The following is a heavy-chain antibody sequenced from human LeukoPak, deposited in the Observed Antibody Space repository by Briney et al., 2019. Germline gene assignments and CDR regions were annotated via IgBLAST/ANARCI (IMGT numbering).Heavy chain of an antibody. J-gene: IGHJ6*03. D-gene: IGHD6-25*01. CDR2: ISTVSTYK. CDR1: GFTFTDYS. V-gene: IGHV3-21*01. Sequence: GGSLRLPCAASGFTFTDYSMNWVRQAPGKGLEWVSSISTVSTYKKYADSAKGRFTISRDNSKNLLYLQMSSLSAEDTAVYYCTRDGSGFYHYYYMDVWGKGTTVTVSS. CDR3: TRDGSGFYHYYYMDV.